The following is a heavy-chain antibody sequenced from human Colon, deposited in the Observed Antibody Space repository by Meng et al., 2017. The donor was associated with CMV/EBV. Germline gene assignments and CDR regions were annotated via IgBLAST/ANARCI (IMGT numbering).Heavy chain of an antibody. Sequence: GGSLRLSCAASGFTFSSYWMSWVRQAPGKGLEWVANIKQDGSEKYYVDSVKGRFTISRDNAKNSLYLQMNSLRAEDTAVNYCARDLGDYGDYPGASDYWGQGTLVTVSS. CDR3: ARDLGDYGDYPGASDY. CDR1: GFTFSSYW. J-gene: IGHJ4*02. D-gene: IGHD4-17*01. CDR2: IKQDGSEK. V-gene: IGHV3-7*01.